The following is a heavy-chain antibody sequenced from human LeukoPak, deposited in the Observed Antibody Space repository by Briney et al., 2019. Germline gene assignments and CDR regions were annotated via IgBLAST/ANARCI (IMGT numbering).Heavy chain of an antibody. V-gene: IGHV1-69*01. D-gene: IGHD6-6*01. Sequence: SVKVSCKASGGTFSSYAISWVRQAPGQGLEWMGGIIPIFGTANYAQKFQGRVAITADESTSAAYMELSSLRSEDTAVYYCARDREYSSSSLNYWGQGTLVTVSS. CDR1: GGTFSSYA. CDR3: ARDREYSSSSLNY. J-gene: IGHJ4*02. CDR2: IIPIFGTA.